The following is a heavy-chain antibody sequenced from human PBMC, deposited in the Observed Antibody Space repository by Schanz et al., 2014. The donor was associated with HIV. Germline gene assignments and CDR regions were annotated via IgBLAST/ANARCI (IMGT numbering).Heavy chain of an antibody. CDR1: GFTFSSYA. D-gene: IGHD6-13*01. CDR3: AKVGRIYSTTWIDH. V-gene: IGHV3-30*02. CDR2: IWYDGSNK. J-gene: IGHJ4*02. Sequence: VQLLESGGGLVQPGGSLRLSCAASGFTFSSYAMSWVRQAPGKGLEGVAVIWYDGSNKYYADSVKGRFTISRDNSKKTLYLQMNSLRGEDSAVYYCAKVGRIYSTTWIDHWGQGTLVTVSS.